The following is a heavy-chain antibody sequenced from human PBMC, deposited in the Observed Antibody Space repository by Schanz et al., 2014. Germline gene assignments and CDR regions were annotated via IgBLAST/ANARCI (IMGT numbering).Heavy chain of an antibody. CDR2: IIPILDKT. V-gene: IGHV1-69*08. CDR1: GGTFSSST. Sequence: QVQLVQSGAEVKKPGSSVKVSCKASGGTFSSSTLTWVRQAPGQGLEWMGRIIPILDKTNYAQKFQGRVTMTADKSTSTVYMEVSGLRTEDTAVYYCARDGVAAAGCDFWGQGTLVTVSS. D-gene: IGHD6-13*01. J-gene: IGHJ4*02. CDR3: ARDGVAAAGCDF.